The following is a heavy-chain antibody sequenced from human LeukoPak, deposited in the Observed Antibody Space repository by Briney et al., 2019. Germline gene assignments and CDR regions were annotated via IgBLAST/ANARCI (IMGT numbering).Heavy chain of an antibody. V-gene: IGHV4-39*07. J-gene: IGHJ4*02. CDR3: ARDRTGIAAAGYYFDY. D-gene: IGHD6-13*01. CDR2: IYYSGST. Sequence: SETLSLTCTVSGGSISSSSYYWGWIRQPPGKGLEWIGSIYYSGSTYYNPSLKSRVTILVDTSKNQFSLKLSSVTAADTAVYYCARDRTGIAAAGYYFDYWGQGTLVTVSS. CDR1: GGSISSSSYY.